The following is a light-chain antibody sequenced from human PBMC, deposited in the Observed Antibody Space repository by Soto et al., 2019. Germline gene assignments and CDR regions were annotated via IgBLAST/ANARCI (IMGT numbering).Light chain of an antibody. Sequence: EIELTQSPSTLSLSLADRATISCRASQSVYNNFFAWYQQKPGQTPMLLVNAASNKATGIPDRFSGGGSGTDFTLTISSLEPEDFAIYYCQQYGLPPHSFGQGTRVEIK. CDR1: QSVYNNF. CDR3: QQYGLPPHS. V-gene: IGKV3-20*01. J-gene: IGKJ2*01. CDR2: AAS.